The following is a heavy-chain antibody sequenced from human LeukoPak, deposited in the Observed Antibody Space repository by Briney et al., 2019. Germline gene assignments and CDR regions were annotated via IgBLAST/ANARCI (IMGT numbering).Heavy chain of an antibody. Sequence: GGSLRLSCAASGFSFSNYWMGWVRQAPGKRPEWVANMNIDGSERYYADSVKGRFTISRDNSKNTLYLQMNSLRAEDTAVYYCARDKGDYDTSGSLFVFGGQGTLVTVSS. CDR1: GFSFSNYW. CDR3: ARDKGDYDTSGSLFVF. D-gene: IGHD3-22*01. V-gene: IGHV3-7*03. J-gene: IGHJ4*02. CDR2: MNIDGSER.